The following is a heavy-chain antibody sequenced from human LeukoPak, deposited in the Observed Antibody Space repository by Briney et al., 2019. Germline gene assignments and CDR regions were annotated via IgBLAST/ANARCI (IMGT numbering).Heavy chain of an antibody. CDR3: ARGLRYYYYYYMDV. D-gene: IGHD2-21*02. Sequence: GGSLRLSCAASGFTFDDYGMSWVRQAPGKGLGWVSGINWNGGSTGYADSVKGRFTISRDNAKNSLYLQMNSLRAEDTALYYCARGLRYYYYYYMDVWGKGTTVTVSS. J-gene: IGHJ6*03. CDR1: GFTFDDYG. CDR2: INWNGGST. V-gene: IGHV3-20*04.